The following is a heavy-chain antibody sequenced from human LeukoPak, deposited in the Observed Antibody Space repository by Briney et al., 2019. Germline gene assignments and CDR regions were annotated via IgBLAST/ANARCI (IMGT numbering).Heavy chain of an antibody. D-gene: IGHD5-24*01. CDR1: GFTFSSYW. V-gene: IGHV3-74*01. CDR2: INSDGSST. Sequence: GGSLRLSCAASGFTFSSYWMHWVRQAPGRGLVWVSRINSDGSSTSYADSVKGRFTISRDNAKNTLYLQMNSPRAEDTAVYYCAREREMATIVGGYWSQGTLVTVSS. CDR3: AREREMATIVGGY. J-gene: IGHJ4*02.